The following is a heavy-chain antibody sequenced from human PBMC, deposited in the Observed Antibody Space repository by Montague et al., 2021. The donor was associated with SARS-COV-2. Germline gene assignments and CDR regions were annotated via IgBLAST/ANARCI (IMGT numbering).Heavy chain of an antibody. CDR2: TYYRSRWYR. CDR1: GDSVSSNNAA. CDR3: ARVWTTEWYEGYFDN. V-gene: IGHV6-1*01. J-gene: IGHJ4*02. D-gene: IGHD3-3*01. Sequence: CAISGDSVSSNNAAWNWIRQSPSRGLEWLGRTYYRSRWYREYAVXVKSRITIDPDTSKSQFSLQLNSVTPEDTAVYYCARVWTTEWYEGYFDNWGQGTLVTVSS.